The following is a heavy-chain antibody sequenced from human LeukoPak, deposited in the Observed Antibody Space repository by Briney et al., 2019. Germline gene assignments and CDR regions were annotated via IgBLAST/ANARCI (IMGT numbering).Heavy chain of an antibody. CDR1: GYTFTSYG. CDR2: ISAYNGNT. Sequence: ASVKVSCKASGYTFTSYGISWVRQAPGQGLEWMGWISAYNGNTNYAQELQGRVTMTTDTSTSTAYMELRSLRSDDTAVYYCARVRYGGSYWVYYFDYWGQGTLVTVSS. D-gene: IGHD1-26*01. V-gene: IGHV1-18*01. CDR3: ARVRYGGSYWVYYFDY. J-gene: IGHJ4*02.